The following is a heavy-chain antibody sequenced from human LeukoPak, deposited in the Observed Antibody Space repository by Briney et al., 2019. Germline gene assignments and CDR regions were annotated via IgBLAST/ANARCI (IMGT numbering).Heavy chain of an antibody. D-gene: IGHD2-15*01. V-gene: IGHV3-9*01. CDR1: GFKFDDYG. J-gene: IGHJ6*02. CDR3: AKGRGAATTYGMNV. CDR2: IPWTNAGV. Sequence: PGRSLRLSCAASGFKFDDYGMHWVRHAPGKGLEWVSSIPWTNAGVGYADSVKGRCTISRDNAKNSLYLELRSLRAEDTAVYYCAKGRGAATTYGMNVWGQGTTVIVSS.